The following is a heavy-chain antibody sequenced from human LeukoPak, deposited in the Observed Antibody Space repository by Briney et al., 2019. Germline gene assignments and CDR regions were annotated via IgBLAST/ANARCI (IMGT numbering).Heavy chain of an antibody. V-gene: IGHV4-4*07. CDR1: GGSISSYY. J-gene: IGHJ4*02. CDR3: ARASMVRGVMAYFDY. Sequence: SETLSLTCTVSGGSISSYYWSWIRQPAGKGLEWIGRIYTSGSTNYNPSLKSRVTMSVDTSKNQFSLKLSSVAAADTAVYYCARASMVRGVMAYFDYWGQGTLVTVSS. CDR2: IYTSGST. D-gene: IGHD3-10*01.